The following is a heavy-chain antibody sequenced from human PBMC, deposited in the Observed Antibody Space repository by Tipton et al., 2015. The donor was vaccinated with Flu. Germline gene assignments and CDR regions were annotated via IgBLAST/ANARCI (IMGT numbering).Heavy chain of an antibody. Sequence: SLRLSCAACGFNFHSYGMHWVRQAPGKGLEWMAVIWYDGSNKNYADSVKGRFSISRDNPKNTLFLQMNNLGAEDTAVYYCVRDGELELGYGLDVWGQGTTVTVSS. CDR2: IWYDGSNK. D-gene: IGHD1-7*01. V-gene: IGHV3-33*01. CDR3: VRDGELELGYGLDV. CDR1: GFNFHSYG. J-gene: IGHJ6*02.